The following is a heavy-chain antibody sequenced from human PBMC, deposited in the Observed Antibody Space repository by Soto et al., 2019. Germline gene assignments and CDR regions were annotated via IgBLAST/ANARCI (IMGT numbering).Heavy chain of an antibody. CDR1: GGSVSSGSYY. Sequence: QVQLQESGPGLVKPSETLSLTCTVSGGSVSSGSYYWSWIRQPPGKVLEWIGYIYYSGSTNYNLSLKSRVTISVDTSKNQFALKLSSVTAADTAVYYCARASIVGADYFDYWGQGTLVTVSS. J-gene: IGHJ4*02. V-gene: IGHV4-61*01. CDR3: ARASIVGADYFDY. D-gene: IGHD1-26*01. CDR2: IYYSGST.